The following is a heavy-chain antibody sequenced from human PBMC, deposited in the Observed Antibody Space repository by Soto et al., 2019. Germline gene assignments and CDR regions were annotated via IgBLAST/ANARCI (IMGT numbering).Heavy chain of an antibody. D-gene: IGHD1-26*01. V-gene: IGHV3-33*01. CDR2: IWYDGSNK. J-gene: IGHJ6*02. CDR1: GFTFSSYG. Sequence: QPGGSLRLSCAASGFTFSSYGMHWVRQAPGKGLEWVAVIWYDGSNKYYADSVKGRFTISRDNSKNTLYLQMNSLRAEDTAVYYCARDRPAGTGANPGYYYYGMDVWGQGTTVTVS. CDR3: ARDRPAGTGANPGYYYYGMDV.